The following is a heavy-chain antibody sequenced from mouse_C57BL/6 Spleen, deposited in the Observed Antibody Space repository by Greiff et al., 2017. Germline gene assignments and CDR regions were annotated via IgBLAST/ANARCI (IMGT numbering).Heavy chain of an antibody. CDR1: GYTFTNYW. CDR3: ARAVFYGNYEGAMDY. CDR2: IYPGGGYT. Sequence: VLLQQSGAELVRPGTSVKMSCTASGYTFTNYWIGWAKQRPGHGLEWIGDIYPGGGYTNYNEKFKGKATLTADKSSSTVYMQFSSLTSEDSAIFCCARAVFYGNYEGAMDYWGQGTSVTVSS. V-gene: IGHV1-63*01. D-gene: IGHD2-1*01. J-gene: IGHJ4*01.